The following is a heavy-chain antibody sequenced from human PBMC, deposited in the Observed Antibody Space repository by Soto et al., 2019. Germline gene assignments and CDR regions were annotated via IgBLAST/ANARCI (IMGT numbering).Heavy chain of an antibody. Sequence: GASVKVSCKASGYTFTSYGISWVRQAPGQGLEWMGWISAYNGNTNYAQKLQGRVTMTTDTSTSTAYMELRSLRSDDTAVYYCARKYCIGGSCSGKDYYYYRDVWGKGTTVTVSS. D-gene: IGHD2-15*01. J-gene: IGHJ6*03. V-gene: IGHV1-18*01. CDR1: GYTFTSYG. CDR3: ARKYCIGGSCSGKDYYYYRDV. CDR2: ISAYNGNT.